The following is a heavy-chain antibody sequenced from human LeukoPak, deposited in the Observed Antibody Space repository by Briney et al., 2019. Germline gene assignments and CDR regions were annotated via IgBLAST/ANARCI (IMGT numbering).Heavy chain of an antibody. CDR1: GFSFSDYY. Sequence: RSGGSLRLSCAASGFSFSDYYMDWVRQAPGKGLEWVGRIKNKVNSYTTEYAASVEGRFTISRDDSKKSLYLQLNSPKTEDTAMYYCARASTVTTFLDYWGQGTLVSVSS. J-gene: IGHJ4*02. CDR2: IKNKVNSYTT. D-gene: IGHD4-17*01. CDR3: ARASTVTTFLDY. V-gene: IGHV3-72*01.